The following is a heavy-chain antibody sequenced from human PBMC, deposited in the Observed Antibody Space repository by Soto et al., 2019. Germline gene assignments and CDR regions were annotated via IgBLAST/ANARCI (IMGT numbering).Heavy chain of an antibody. CDR3: ARVEMAGGRCFDY. CDR2: IDGDGTST. V-gene: IGHV3-74*01. CDR1: GFTFMRSG. Sequence: VGSMRHSCAASGFTFMRSGRHWVRQAPGKGLVWVSRIDGDGTSTSYADSVKGRFTISRDNARNTQFLQMNSLRADDTAVYYCARVEMAGGRCFDYWGQGTLVTVSS. D-gene: IGHD6-19*01. J-gene: IGHJ4*02.